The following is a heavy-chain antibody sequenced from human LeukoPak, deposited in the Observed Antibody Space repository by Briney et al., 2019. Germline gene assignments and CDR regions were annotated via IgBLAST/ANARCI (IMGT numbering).Heavy chain of an antibody. V-gene: IGHV3-53*01. D-gene: IGHD2-2*01. CDR1: GFTFSDYY. CDR2: IYSGGST. J-gene: IGHJ4*02. CDR3: ASAPALPDY. Sequence: GGSLRLSCAASGFTFSDYYMSWVRQAPGKGLEWVSVIYSGGSTYYADSVKGRFTISRDNSKNTLYLQMNSLRAEDTAVYYCASAPALPDYWGQGTLVTVSS.